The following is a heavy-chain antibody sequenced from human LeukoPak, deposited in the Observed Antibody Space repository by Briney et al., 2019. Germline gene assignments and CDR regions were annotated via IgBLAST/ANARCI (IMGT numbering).Heavy chain of an antibody. Sequence: GGSLRLSCAASGFTFSSYAMHWVRQAPGKGLEWVAVISYDGSNKYYADSVKGRFTISRDNSKNTLYLQMNSLRAEDTAVYHCARDPEQLREDYYYMDDWGKGTTVSVSS. J-gene: IGHJ6*03. D-gene: IGHD6-13*01. CDR3: ARDPEQLREDYYYMDD. CDR2: ISYDGSNK. CDR1: GFTFSSYA. V-gene: IGHV3-30-3*01.